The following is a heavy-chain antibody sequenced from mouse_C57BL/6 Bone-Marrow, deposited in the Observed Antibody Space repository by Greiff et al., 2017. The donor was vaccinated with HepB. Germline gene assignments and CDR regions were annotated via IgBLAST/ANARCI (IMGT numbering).Heavy chain of an antibody. CDR2: INPNNGGT. Sequence: EVHLVESGPELVKPGASVKIPCKASGYTFTDYNMDWVKQSHGKSLEWIGDINPNNGGTIYNQKFKGKATLTVDKSSSTAYMELRSLTSEDTAVYYCAFYYGSSPYYAMDYWGQGTSVTVSS. CDR3: AFYYGSSPYYAMDY. V-gene: IGHV1-18*01. J-gene: IGHJ4*01. CDR1: GYTFTDYN. D-gene: IGHD1-1*01.